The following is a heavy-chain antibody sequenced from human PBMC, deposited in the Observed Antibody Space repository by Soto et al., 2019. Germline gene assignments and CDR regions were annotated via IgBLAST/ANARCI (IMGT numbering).Heavy chain of an antibody. CDR2: IYHSGST. Sequence: PAETLSLTCAVYGVPFSGYYWSWIRQSPGKGLEWIGDIYHSGSTNYNPSLKSRVTISVDTSKNQFSLKLSSVTAADTAVYFCARSVAVPGAHIDYWGQGTQVTVSS. J-gene: IGHJ4*02. CDR1: GVPFSGYY. CDR3: ARSVAVPGAHIDY. V-gene: IGHV4-34*01. D-gene: IGHD6-19*01.